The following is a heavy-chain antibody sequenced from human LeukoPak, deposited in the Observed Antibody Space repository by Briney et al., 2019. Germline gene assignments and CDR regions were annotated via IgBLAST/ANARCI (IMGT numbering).Heavy chain of an antibody. V-gene: IGHV4-34*01. CDR3: ARGREGSLDY. CDR2: INHSGST. Sequence: PSETLSLTCAVYGGSFGGYYWSWIRQPPGKGLEWIGEINHSGSTNYNPSLKSRVTISVDTSKNQFSLKLSSVTAADTAVYYCARGREGSLDYWGQGTLVTVSS. CDR1: GGSFGGYY. J-gene: IGHJ4*02. D-gene: IGHD1-26*01.